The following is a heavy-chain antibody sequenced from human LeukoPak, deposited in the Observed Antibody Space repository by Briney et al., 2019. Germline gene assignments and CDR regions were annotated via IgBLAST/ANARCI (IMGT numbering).Heavy chain of an antibody. CDR2: IYDSGNT. J-gene: IGHJ5*02. CDR3: ARGFNSDILTAYSP. D-gene: IGHD3-9*01. V-gene: IGHV4-39*07. CDR1: GGSISSGSYY. Sequence: PSETLSLTCTVSGGSISSGSYYWSWIRQPPGKGLEWVGSIYDSGNTYYNPSLKSRVSISVDTSKNQFSLKMSSVTAADTAVYYCARGFNSDILTAYSPWGQGTLVTVSS.